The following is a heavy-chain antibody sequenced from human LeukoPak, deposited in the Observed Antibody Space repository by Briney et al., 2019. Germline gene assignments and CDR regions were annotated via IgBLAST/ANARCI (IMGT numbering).Heavy chain of an antibody. CDR1: GFTFSSYW. Sequence: PGGSLRLSCAASGFTFSSYWMSWVRQAPGKGLEWVGRIKSKTDGGTAEHAAPVKGRFIISRDDSKNMLYLQMNSLNSDDTGVYYCATALRGVGFWGQGTPVTVPS. V-gene: IGHV3-15*01. J-gene: IGHJ4*02. CDR2: IKSKTDGGTA. CDR3: ATALRGVGF. D-gene: IGHD3-3*01.